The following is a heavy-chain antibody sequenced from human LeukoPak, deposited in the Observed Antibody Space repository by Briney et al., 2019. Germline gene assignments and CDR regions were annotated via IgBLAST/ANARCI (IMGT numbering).Heavy chain of an antibody. Sequence: PSETLSLTCAVYGGXFSGYYCSWIRQPPGKGLEWIGEINHSGSTNYNPSLKSRVTISVDTSKNQFSLKLSSVTAADTAVYYCARGSVQLWVGYYYYYYGMDVWGQGTTVTVSS. V-gene: IGHV4-34*01. CDR1: GGXFSGYY. CDR2: INHSGST. D-gene: IGHD5-18*01. CDR3: ARGSVQLWVGYYYYYYGMDV. J-gene: IGHJ6*02.